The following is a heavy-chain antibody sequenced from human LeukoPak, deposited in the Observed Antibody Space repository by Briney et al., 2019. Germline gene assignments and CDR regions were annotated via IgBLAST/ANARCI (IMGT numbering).Heavy chain of an antibody. Sequence: GSLRLSCAASGFTFSSYWMSWVRQAPGKGLEWAANIKQDGSEKYYVDSVKGRFTISRDNSKNTLYLQMNSLRAEDKAVYYCARAATYGRGRDYWGQGTLVTVSS. CDR3: ARAATYGRGRDY. CDR1: GFTFSSYW. D-gene: IGHD3-10*01. V-gene: IGHV3-7*01. J-gene: IGHJ4*02. CDR2: IKQDGSEK.